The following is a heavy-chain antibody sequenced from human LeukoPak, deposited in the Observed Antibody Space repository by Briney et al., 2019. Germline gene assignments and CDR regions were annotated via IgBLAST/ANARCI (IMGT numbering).Heavy chain of an antibody. CDR2: INPNSGGT. Sequence: ASVKVSCKASGGTFSSYAISWVRQAPGQGLEWMGWINPNSGGTNYAQKFQGRVTMTRDTSISTAYMELSRLRSDDTAVYYCAREEYYDYVWGSYRYTLPDYWGQGTLVTVSS. J-gene: IGHJ4*02. D-gene: IGHD3-16*02. CDR1: GGTFSSYA. CDR3: AREEYYDYVWGSYRYTLPDY. V-gene: IGHV1-2*02.